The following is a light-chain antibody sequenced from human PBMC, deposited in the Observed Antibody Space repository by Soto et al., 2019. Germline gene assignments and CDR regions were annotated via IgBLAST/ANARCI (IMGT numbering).Light chain of an antibody. CDR1: QSVSSSY. V-gene: IGKV3-20*01. CDR3: QQYGSSPLFT. J-gene: IGKJ2*01. CDR2: GAS. Sequence: EIVLTQSPGTLSLSPGERATLSCRASQSVSSSYLAWYQQKPGQAPRLLIYGASSRATGIPDRFSGSGSGTDLTLTISRLEPEDIAVYYCQQYGSSPLFTFGQGTKLEIK.